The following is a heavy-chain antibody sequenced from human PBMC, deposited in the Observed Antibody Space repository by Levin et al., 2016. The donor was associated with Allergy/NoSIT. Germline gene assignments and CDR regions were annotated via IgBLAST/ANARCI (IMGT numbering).Heavy chain of an antibody. CDR1: GGSFSGYY. J-gene: IGHJ6*03. D-gene: IGHD1-26*01. CDR2: INHSGST. CDR3: ARGAVLPYRRRALYYYMDV. Sequence: SETLSLTCAVYGGSFSGYYWSWIRQPPGKGLEWIGEINHSGSTNYNPSLKSRVTISVDTSKNQFSLKLSSVTAADTAVYYCARGAVLPYRRRALYYYMDVWGKGTTVTVSS. V-gene: IGHV4-34*01.